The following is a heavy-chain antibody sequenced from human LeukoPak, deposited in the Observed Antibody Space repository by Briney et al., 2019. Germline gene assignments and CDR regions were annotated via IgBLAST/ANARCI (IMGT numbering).Heavy chain of an antibody. Sequence: GSLRLSCAASGFTFSSYAMHWVRQAPGKGLEWIGSIYYSGSTYYNPSLKSRVTISVDTSKNQFSLKLSSVTAADTAVYYCARHQYYDFWSGYQGGAFDIWGQGTMVTVSS. CDR1: GFTFSSYAMH. J-gene: IGHJ3*02. D-gene: IGHD3-3*01. CDR2: IYYSGST. CDR3: ARHQYYDFWSGYQGGAFDI. V-gene: IGHV4-39*01.